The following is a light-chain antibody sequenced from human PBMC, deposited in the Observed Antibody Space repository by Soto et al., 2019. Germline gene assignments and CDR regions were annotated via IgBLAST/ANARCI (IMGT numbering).Light chain of an antibody. Sequence: DIQMTQSPSSLSASVGGRVTITCRASQSISNFLNWYQQKPGTAPKLLIYTASSLQSGVPSRFRGSGSGTDFTLTISSLQPEDFATYYCQQSYSIPYTFGQGTKLEIK. CDR2: TAS. J-gene: IGKJ2*01. CDR3: QQSYSIPYT. CDR1: QSISNF. V-gene: IGKV1-39*01.